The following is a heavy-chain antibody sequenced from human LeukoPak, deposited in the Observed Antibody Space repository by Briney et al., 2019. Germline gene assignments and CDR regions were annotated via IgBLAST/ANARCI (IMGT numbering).Heavy chain of an antibody. D-gene: IGHD2-2*02. Sequence: GGSLRLSCAASGFTFSSYWMSWVRQAPGKGLEWVANIKQNGSEKYYVDSVKGRFTISRDNAKNSLYLQMNSLRAEDTAVYYCARDRHIVVVPAAIRRASYLDYWGQGTLVTVSS. CDR1: GFTFSSYW. CDR2: IKQNGSEK. J-gene: IGHJ4*02. CDR3: ARDRHIVVVPAAIRRASYLDY. V-gene: IGHV3-7*01.